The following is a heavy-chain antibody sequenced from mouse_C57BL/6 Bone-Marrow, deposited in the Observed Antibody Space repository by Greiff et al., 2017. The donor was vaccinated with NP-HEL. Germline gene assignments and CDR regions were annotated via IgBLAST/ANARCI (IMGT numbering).Heavy chain of an antibody. V-gene: IGHV1-78*01. Sequence: QVQLQQSDAELVKPGASVKISCKVSGYTFTDHTIHWMKQRPEQGLEWIGYIYPRDGSTKYNEKFKGKATLTADKASSTAYMPLNSLTSEDAAVDFCARGIYYYGSPSWFAYWGQGTLVTVSA. CDR2: IYPRDGST. CDR1: GYTFTDHT. J-gene: IGHJ3*01. D-gene: IGHD1-1*01. CDR3: ARGIYYYGSPSWFAY.